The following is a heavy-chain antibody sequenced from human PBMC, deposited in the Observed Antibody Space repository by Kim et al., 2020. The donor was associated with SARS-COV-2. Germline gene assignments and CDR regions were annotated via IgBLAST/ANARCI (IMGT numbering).Heavy chain of an antibody. D-gene: IGHD5-12*01. CDR3: ARGEDIVATMGY. Sequence: SDADSVKGRFTISRDNAKNTLYLQMNSRRAEDTAVYYCARGEDIVATMGYWGQGTLVTVSS. V-gene: IGHV3-74*01. J-gene: IGHJ4*02.